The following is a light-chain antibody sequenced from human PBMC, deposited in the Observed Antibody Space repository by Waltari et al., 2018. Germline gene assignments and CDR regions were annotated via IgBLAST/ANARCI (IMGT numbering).Light chain of an antibody. CDR2: GAS. J-gene: IGKJ4*01. CDR1: QSVSNKY. Sequence: EIVLTQSPGTLSLSPGERVTLSCRASQSVSNKYLAWYQQQEPGQAPRRLIYGASNRATGIPDRFSGGGSGTDFTLTIGRLGPEDFAVYYCQQYGSSPLTFGGGTKVEIK. V-gene: IGKV3-20*01. CDR3: QQYGSSPLT.